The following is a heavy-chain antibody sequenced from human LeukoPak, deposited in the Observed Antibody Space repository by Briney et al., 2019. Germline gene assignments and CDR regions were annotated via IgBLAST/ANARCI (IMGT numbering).Heavy chain of an antibody. J-gene: IGHJ4*02. Sequence: GGSLRLFCAASGFTFSSYAMHWVRQAPGKGLEWVAVISYDGSNKYYADSVKGRFTISRDNSKNTLYLQMNSLRAEDTAVYYCAREGIKTERIAVAGTRGYYFDYWGQGTLVTVSS. D-gene: IGHD6-19*01. CDR1: GFTFSSYA. V-gene: IGHV3-30-3*01. CDR2: ISYDGSNK. CDR3: AREGIKTERIAVAGTRGYYFDY.